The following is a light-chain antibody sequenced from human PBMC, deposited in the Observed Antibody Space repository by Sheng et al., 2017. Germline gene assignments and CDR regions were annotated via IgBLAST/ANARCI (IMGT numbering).Light chain of an antibody. CDR3: AAWDDSLSAVV. Sequence: QSVLTQPPSASGTPGQRVSISCSGSTSNIGTNYVYWYQQLPGTAPKLLIYSYNHRPSGVPDRFSVSKSGTSASLAISGLRSEDEADYYCAAWDDSLSAVVFGGGTKVTVL. J-gene: IGLJ2*01. CDR2: SYN. V-gene: IGLV1-47*02. CDR1: TSNIGTNY.